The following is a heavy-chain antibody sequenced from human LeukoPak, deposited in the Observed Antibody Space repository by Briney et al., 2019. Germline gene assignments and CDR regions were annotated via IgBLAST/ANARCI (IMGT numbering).Heavy chain of an antibody. CDR1: GGSISSYY. CDR2: IYTSGST. D-gene: IGHD5-18*01. V-gene: IGHV4-4*07. J-gene: IGHJ4*02. CDR3: ASPGYSYGYAN. Sequence: SETLSLTCTVSGGSISSYYWSWIRQPAGKGLEWIGRIYTSGSTNYNPSLKSRVTMSVDTSKNQFSLKPSSVTAADTAVYYCASPGYSYGYANWGQGTLVTVSS.